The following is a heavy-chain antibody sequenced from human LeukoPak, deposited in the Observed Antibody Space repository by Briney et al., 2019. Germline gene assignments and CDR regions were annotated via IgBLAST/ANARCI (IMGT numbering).Heavy chain of an antibody. CDR3: ARLRTVVTRSYTTRYFDY. V-gene: IGHV4-61*02. CDR1: GGSISSGSYY. D-gene: IGHD4-23*01. Sequence: SETLSLTCTVSGGSISSGSYYWSWIRQPAGKGLEWIGRIYTSGSTNYNPSLKSRVTISVDTSKNQFSLKLSSVTAADTAVYYCARLRTVVTRSYTTRYFDYWGQGTLVTVSS. CDR2: IYTSGST. J-gene: IGHJ4*02.